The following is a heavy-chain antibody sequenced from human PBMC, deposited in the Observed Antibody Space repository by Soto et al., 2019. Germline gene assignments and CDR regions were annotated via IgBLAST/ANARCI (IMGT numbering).Heavy chain of an antibody. CDR2: ISSSSSHT. J-gene: IGHJ4*02. Sequence: GGSLRLSCTASRFTFSNYSMNWVRQAPGKGLEWVSSISSSSSHTYYADSVKGRFTISRDNARSSLYLQMDSLRVDETDVYYCARGRYGPSGYHWGQGTLVTAPQ. D-gene: IGHD3-22*01. V-gene: IGHV3-21*06. CDR1: RFTFSNYS. CDR3: ARGRYGPSGYH.